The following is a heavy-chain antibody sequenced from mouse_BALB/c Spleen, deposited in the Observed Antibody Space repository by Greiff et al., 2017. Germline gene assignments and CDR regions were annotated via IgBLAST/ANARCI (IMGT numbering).Heavy chain of an antibody. Sequence: VQLLQSGPELVKPGASVKMSCKASGYTFTSYVMHWVQQKPGPGLEWIGYINPYNDGTKYNEKFKGNVTLTSDKSSSTVYMVLSSLTSEDSAVYYCARGPYMEFAYWGQGTMVTVSA. V-gene: IGHV1-14*01. CDR3: ARGPYMEFAY. J-gene: IGHJ3*01. CDR1: GYTFTSYV. CDR2: INPYNDGT.